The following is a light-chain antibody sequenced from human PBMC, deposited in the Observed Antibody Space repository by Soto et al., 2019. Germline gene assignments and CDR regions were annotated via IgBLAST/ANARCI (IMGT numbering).Light chain of an antibody. CDR2: GAK. V-gene: IGKV3-20*01. CDR1: QRIDSGY. Sequence: EIVFTQSPGTLSLSPGERATLSCRASQRIDSGYLAWYHQKPGQAPRLLIYGAKNRPGGIPDRFSDSGSGTDFTLSISRLEPEDFAVYYCQQYETSPYTFGQGTKLEIK. J-gene: IGKJ2*01. CDR3: QQYETSPYT.